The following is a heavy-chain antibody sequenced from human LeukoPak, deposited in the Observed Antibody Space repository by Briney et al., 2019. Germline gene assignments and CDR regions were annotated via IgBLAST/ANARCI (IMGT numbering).Heavy chain of an antibody. CDR1: GFPFSGSA. CDR3: TRLKSGSWSVDY. J-gene: IGHJ4*02. CDR2: IRDKVHSYAT. D-gene: IGHD6-13*01. Sequence: GGSLRLSCAASGFPFSGSAMHWVRQAPGKGLEWVGRIRDKVHSYATTYAASVKGRFTISRDDSKNTAYLQMNSLRTEDTAVYYCTRLKSGSWSVDYWGQGTLVTVSS. V-gene: IGHV3-73*01.